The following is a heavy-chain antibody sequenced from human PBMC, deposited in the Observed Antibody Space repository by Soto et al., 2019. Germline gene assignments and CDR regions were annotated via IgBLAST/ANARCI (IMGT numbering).Heavy chain of an antibody. CDR3: ARREYPTSWFDL. V-gene: IGHV4-30-4*01. CDR1: GGSISSGDYY. J-gene: IGHJ5*02. CDR2: IYYSGGT. Sequence: SETLSHTCTGSGGSISSGDYYGSWVRQPPGKGLGWVGGIYYSGGTYYNPSLKSRVTISVDTSKNHFFLKLSSVTAADTAVYVLARREYPTSWFDLWGKVTLVTVAS.